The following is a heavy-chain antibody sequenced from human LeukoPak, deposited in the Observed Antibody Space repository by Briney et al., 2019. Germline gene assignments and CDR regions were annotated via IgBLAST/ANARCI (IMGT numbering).Heavy chain of an antibody. CDR2: IYYSGST. D-gene: IGHD5-24*01. Sequence: KPSETLSLTCTVSGGSISSSSYYWGWIRQPPGKGLEWIGSIYYSGSTYYNPSLKSRVTISVDTSKNQFSLKLSSVTAADTAVYYCARGVEMATPPGCFDIWGQGTMVTVSS. J-gene: IGHJ3*02. CDR3: ARGVEMATPPGCFDI. V-gene: IGHV4-39*07. CDR1: GGSISSSSYY.